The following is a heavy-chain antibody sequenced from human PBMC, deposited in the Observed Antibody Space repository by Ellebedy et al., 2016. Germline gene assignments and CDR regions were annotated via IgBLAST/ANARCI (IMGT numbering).Heavy chain of an antibody. CDR3: ARAGHSAGARTGFDV. CDR2: ITASSFDI. J-gene: IGHJ3*01. Sequence: GGSLRLSXTASGFTFTSYAMNWARLAPGKGLGWISSITASSFDIKHADSVRGRFITSRDNAKDSLYLQLNNLRAEDTGKYYCARAGHSAGARTGFDVWGPGTTVIVSS. CDR1: GFTFTSYA. D-gene: IGHD1-26*01. V-gene: IGHV3-21*01.